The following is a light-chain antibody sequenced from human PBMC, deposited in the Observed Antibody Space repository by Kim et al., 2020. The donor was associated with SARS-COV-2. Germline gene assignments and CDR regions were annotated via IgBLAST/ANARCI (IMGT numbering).Light chain of an antibody. Sequence: SVTPGKTASISCAGDKLGYKYVFWFQQKPGQSPVLVIYEDDKRPSGIPERFSGSNSGNTGTLTISGTQAMDEADYYCQAWDLSSVVFGGGTQLTVL. CDR3: QAWDLSSVV. CDR2: EDD. V-gene: IGLV3-1*01. J-gene: IGLJ2*01. CDR1: KLGYKY.